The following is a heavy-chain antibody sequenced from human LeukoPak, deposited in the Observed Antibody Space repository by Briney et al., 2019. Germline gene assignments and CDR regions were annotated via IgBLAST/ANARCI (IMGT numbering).Heavy chain of an antibody. J-gene: IGHJ6*03. V-gene: IGHV3-30*04. D-gene: IGHD2-2*02. Sequence: PGGSLRLSCAASGFTFINHAMHWVRQAPGKGLEWVAGITYDGSKKYYPDSVKGRCTISRDNSKKTLLLEMNSLRAEDTAVYYCARGQLQYYYYIDVWGKGTTVTVSS. CDR3: ARGQLQYYYYIDV. CDR2: ITYDGSKK. CDR1: GFTFINHA.